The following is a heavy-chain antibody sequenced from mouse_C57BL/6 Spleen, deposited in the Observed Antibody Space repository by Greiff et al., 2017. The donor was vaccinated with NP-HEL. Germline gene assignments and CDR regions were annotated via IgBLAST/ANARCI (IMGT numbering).Heavy chain of an antibody. CDR3: ARDGRYYGNYDAYYFDY. D-gene: IGHD2-1*01. J-gene: IGHJ2*01. CDR2: IDPNSGGT. Sequence: VQLQQPGAELVKPGASVKLSCKASGYTFTSYWMHWVKQRPGRGLEWIGSIDPNSGGTKYNEKFKSKATLTVDKPSSTAYMQLSSLTSEDSAVYYCARDGRYYGNYDAYYFDYWGQGTTLTVSS. V-gene: IGHV1-72*01. CDR1: GYTFTSYW.